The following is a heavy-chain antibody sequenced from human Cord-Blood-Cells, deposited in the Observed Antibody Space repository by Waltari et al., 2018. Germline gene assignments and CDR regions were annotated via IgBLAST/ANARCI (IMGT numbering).Heavy chain of an antibody. CDR1: GNTITELS. CDR2: VGAEDGET. Sequence: QVQLVQSGAEVKKPGASVKVSCKVSGNTITELSMHWVRQAPGKGLVWMGGVGAEDGETIYAQKFQGRVNMAEEKSTDTAYMELSSLRSEDTAVYYCATDRAIVGATTAFDIWGQGTMVTASS. D-gene: IGHD1-26*01. J-gene: IGHJ3*02. CDR3: ATDRAIVGATTAFDI. V-gene: IGHV1-24*01.